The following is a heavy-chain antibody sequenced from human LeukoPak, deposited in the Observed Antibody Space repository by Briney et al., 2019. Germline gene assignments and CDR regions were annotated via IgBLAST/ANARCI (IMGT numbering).Heavy chain of an antibody. CDR1: GFTFSSYW. V-gene: IGHV3-7*03. Sequence: GGSLRLSCVASGFTFSSYWMSWVRQAPGKGLEWVANIKHDESEKYYVDSVKGRFTISRDNAKNSLYLQMNSLRAEDTAVYYCARVRTVTYYGMDVWGQGTTVTVSS. D-gene: IGHD4-17*01. J-gene: IGHJ6*02. CDR2: IKHDESEK. CDR3: ARVRTVTYYGMDV.